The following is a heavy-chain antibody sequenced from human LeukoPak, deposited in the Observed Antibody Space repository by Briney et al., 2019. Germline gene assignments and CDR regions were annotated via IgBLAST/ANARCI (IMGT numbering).Heavy chain of an antibody. CDR2: IYYSGST. D-gene: IGHD3-22*01. CDR1: GGSISSYY. J-gene: IGHJ6*03. CDR3: ARHTNYYDSSGYPTYYMDV. Sequence: SETLSLTCTVSGGSISSYYWSWIRQPPGKGLEWIGYIYYSGSTNYNPSLKSRVTISVDTSKNQFSLKLSSVTAADTAVYYCARHTNYYDSSGYPTYYMDVWGKGTTVAVSS. V-gene: IGHV4-59*08.